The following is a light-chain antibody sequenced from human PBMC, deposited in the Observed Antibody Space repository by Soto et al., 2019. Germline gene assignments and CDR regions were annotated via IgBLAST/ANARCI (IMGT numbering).Light chain of an antibody. V-gene: IGLV2-23*01. Sequence: QSALTQPASVSGSPGQLITISCTGTSSDVGSYNLVSWYQQHPGKAPKLMIYEGSKRPSGVSNRFSGSKSGNTASLTISGLQAEDEADYYCCSYAGSSTFYVFATGTKLTVL. CDR3: CSYAGSSTFYV. J-gene: IGLJ1*01. CDR2: EGS. CDR1: SSDVGSYNL.